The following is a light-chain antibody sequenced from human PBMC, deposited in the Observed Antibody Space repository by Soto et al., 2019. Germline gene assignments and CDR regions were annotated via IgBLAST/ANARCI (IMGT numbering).Light chain of an antibody. CDR2: KAS. CDR3: QQYNSHST. Sequence: DIQMTQSPSTLSASVGDRVTITCRASQSISSWLAWYQQKPGKAPKLLIYKASSSTIAVPSRFSGSGSGTEFTLTISSLQPDDTATYYCQQYNSHSTFGPGTKVDIK. CDR1: QSISSW. J-gene: IGKJ3*01. V-gene: IGKV1-5*03.